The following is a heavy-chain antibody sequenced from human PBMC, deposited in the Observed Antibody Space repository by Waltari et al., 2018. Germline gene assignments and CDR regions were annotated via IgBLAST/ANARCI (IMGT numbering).Heavy chain of an antibody. V-gene: IGHV3-33*01. CDR1: GFTFSSYG. D-gene: IGHD6-19*01. CDR3: ARGIGSGWYVVSYYYGMDV. Sequence: QVQLVESGGGVVQPGRSLRLSCAASGFTFSSYGMHWVRQAPGPGLEWVAVIWYDGSNKYYADSVKGRFTISRDNSKNTLYLQMSSLRAEDTAVYYCARGIGSGWYVVSYYYGMDVWGQGTTVTVSS. CDR2: IWYDGSNK. J-gene: IGHJ6*02.